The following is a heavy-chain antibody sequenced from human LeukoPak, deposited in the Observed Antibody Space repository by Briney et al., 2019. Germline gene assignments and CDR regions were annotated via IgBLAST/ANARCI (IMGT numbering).Heavy chain of an antibody. V-gene: IGHV4-30-2*01. CDR1: GGSFSGYS. Sequence: SETLSLTCAVYGGSFSGYSWSWIRQPPGKGLEWIGYIYHSGSTYYNPSLKSRVTISVDRSKNQFSLKLSSVTAADTAVYYCAREYSSSSRGVREYHFDYWGQGTLVTVSS. J-gene: IGHJ4*02. CDR3: AREYSSSSRGVREYHFDY. CDR2: IYHSGST. D-gene: IGHD6-6*01.